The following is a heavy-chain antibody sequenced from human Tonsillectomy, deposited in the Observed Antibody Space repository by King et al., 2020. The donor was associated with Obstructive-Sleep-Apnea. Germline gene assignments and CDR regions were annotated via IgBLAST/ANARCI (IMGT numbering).Heavy chain of an antibody. CDR3: ASADETWTDAFDI. Sequence: QLQESGPGLVKPSQTLSLTCTVSGGSFNSSDYYWSWIRQPPGKGLEWIGYISYTGYTYYNPSLESRTTISLDTSKNQFSLKLSSVTAADTAVYFCASADETWTDAFDIWGQGTMVTVSS. D-gene: IGHD3/OR15-3a*01. CDR1: GGSFNSSDYY. J-gene: IGHJ3*02. V-gene: IGHV4-30-4*01. CDR2: ISYTGYT.